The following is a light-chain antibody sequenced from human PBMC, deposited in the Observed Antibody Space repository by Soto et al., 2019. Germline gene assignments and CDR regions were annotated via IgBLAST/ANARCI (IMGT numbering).Light chain of an antibody. Sequence: DIQMTQSLSSLSASVGDRVTITCQANQDINNSLNWYQQRPGEAPKLLIYDASILEAGVPSSFSGSGFGTTFTLTISSLQPEDFATYYCQQFDNLPLTFGGGTKVELK. CDR1: QDINNS. CDR2: DAS. J-gene: IGKJ4*01. CDR3: QQFDNLPLT. V-gene: IGKV1-33*01.